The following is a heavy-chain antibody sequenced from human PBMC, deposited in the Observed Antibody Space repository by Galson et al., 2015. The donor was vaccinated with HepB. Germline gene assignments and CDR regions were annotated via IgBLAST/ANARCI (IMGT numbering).Heavy chain of an antibody. CDR2: ISSSSSTI. Sequence: SLRLSCAASGFTFSSYSMNWVRQAPGKGLEWVSYISSSSSTIYYADSVKGRFTISRDNAKNSLYLQMNSLRAEDTAVYYCARVIAVAGTPYGMDVWGQGTTVTVSS. CDR1: GFTFSSYS. D-gene: IGHD6-19*01. J-gene: IGHJ6*02. V-gene: IGHV3-48*04. CDR3: ARVIAVAGTPYGMDV.